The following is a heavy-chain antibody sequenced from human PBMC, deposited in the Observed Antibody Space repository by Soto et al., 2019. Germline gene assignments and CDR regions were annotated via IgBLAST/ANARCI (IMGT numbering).Heavy chain of an antibody. D-gene: IGHD4-17*01. J-gene: IGHJ5*02. V-gene: IGHV4-59*01. Sequence: SETLSLTCTVSGGSISSYYWSWIRQPPGKGLEWIGYIYYSGSTNYNPSLKSRVTISVDTSKNQFSLKLSSVTAADTAVYYCARVLNYGDYRWFDPWGQGTLVTVSS. CDR3: ARVLNYGDYRWFDP. CDR1: GGSISSYY. CDR2: IYYSGST.